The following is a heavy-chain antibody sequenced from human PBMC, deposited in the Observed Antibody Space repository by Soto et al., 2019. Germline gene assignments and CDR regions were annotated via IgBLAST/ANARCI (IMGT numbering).Heavy chain of an antibody. Sequence: GGSLRLSCAASGFTFSSYWMHWVRQAPGKGLVWVSRINSDGSSTSYADSVKGRFTISRDNAKNTLYLQMNSLRAEDTAVYYCATQLVYATYYYYYGMDVWGQGTTVTVSS. J-gene: IGHJ6*02. D-gene: IGHD2-8*01. V-gene: IGHV3-74*01. CDR3: ATQLVYATYYYYYGMDV. CDR2: INSDGSST. CDR1: GFTFSSYW.